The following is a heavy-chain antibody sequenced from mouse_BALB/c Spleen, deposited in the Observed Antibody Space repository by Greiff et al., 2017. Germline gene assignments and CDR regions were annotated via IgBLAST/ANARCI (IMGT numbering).Heavy chain of an antibody. CDR1: GYTFTSYT. CDR2: INPSSGYT. CDR3: ARGYGNYEAMDY. V-gene: IGHV1-4*01. D-gene: IGHD2-10*02. J-gene: IGHJ4*01. Sequence: VKLQESGAELARPGASVKMSCKASGYTFTSYTMHWVKQRPGQGLEWIGYINPSSGYTNYNQKFKDKATLTADKSSSTAYMQLSSLTSEDSAVYYCARGYGNYEAMDYWGQGTSVTVAS.